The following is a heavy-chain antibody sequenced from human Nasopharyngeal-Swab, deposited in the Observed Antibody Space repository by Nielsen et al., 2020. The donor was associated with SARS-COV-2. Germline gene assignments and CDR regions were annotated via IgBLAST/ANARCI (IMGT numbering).Heavy chain of an antibody. CDR1: GGSISSGDYY. J-gene: IGHJ6*03. CDR2: IYYSGST. V-gene: IGHV4-30-4*01. CDR3: ARVYYYYYMDV. Sequence: SETPSLTCTVSGGSISSGDYYWRWIRQPPGKGLEWIGYIYYSGSTYYNPSLKSRVTISVDTSKNQFSLKLSSVTAADTAVYYCARVYYYYYMDVWGKGTTVTVSS.